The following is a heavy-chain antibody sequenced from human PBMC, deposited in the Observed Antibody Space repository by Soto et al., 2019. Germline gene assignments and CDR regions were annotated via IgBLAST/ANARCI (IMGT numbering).Heavy chain of an antibody. CDR2: IYYSGST. CDR1: GGSISSYY. Sequence: PSETLSLTCTVSGGSISSYYWSWIRQPPGKGLEWIGYIYYSGSTNYNPSLKSRVTISVDTSKNQLSLKLSSVTAADTAVYYCARDSRRYYGSGSYYTNYYYYGMDVWGQGTTVTVSS. J-gene: IGHJ6*02. CDR3: ARDSRRYYGSGSYYTNYYYYGMDV. V-gene: IGHV4-59*01. D-gene: IGHD3-10*01.